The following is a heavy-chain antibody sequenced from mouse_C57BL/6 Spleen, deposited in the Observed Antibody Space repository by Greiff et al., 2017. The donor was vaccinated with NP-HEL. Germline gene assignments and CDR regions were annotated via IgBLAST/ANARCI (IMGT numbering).Heavy chain of an antibody. CDR1: GYSITSGYY. CDR3: ARGSTTVVATGDY. CDR2: ISYDGSN. J-gene: IGHJ2*01. Sequence: EVQLQESGPGLVKPSQSLSLTCSVTGYSITSGYYWNWIRQFPGNKLEWMGYISYDGSNNYNPSLKNRISITRDTSKNQFFLKLNSVTTEDTATYYCARGSTTVVATGDYWGQGTTLTVSS. D-gene: IGHD1-1*01. V-gene: IGHV3-6*01.